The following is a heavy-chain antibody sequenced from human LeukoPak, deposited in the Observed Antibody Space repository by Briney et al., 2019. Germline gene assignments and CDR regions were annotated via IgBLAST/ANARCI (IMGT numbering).Heavy chain of an antibody. CDR2: ISWNSGSI. J-gene: IGHJ4*02. CDR3: AKDSLMGIAAAGTRFDY. Sequence: GGSLRPSCAASGFTFDDYAMHWVRQAPGKGLEWVSGISWNSGSIGYADSVKGRFTISRDNAKNSLYLQMNSLRAEDTALYYCAKDSLMGIAAAGTRFDYWGQGTLVTVSS. D-gene: IGHD6-13*01. V-gene: IGHV3-9*01. CDR1: GFTFDDYA.